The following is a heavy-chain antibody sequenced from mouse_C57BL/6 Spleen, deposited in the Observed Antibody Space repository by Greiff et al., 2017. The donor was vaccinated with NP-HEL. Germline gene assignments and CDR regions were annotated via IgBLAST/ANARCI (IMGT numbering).Heavy chain of an antibody. D-gene: IGHD1-1*01. Sequence: EVQLVESGAELVKPGASVKLSCTASGFTFKDYYMHWVKQRPEQGLEWIGRIDPEDGETKYAPKFQGTATITADTSANTAYLQLSSLTSEDTAVYYCARGHYGSSSDYWGQGTTLTVSS. CDR3: ARGHYGSSSDY. CDR2: IDPEDGET. V-gene: IGHV14-2*01. CDR1: GFTFKDYY. J-gene: IGHJ2*01.